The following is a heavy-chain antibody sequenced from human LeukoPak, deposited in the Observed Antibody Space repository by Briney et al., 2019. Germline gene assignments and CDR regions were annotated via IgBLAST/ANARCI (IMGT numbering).Heavy chain of an antibody. V-gene: IGHV3-23*01. J-gene: IGHJ6*02. D-gene: IGHD3-22*01. CDR1: GFTFSSYA. Sequence: GGSLRLSCAASGFTFSSYAMSWVRQAPGKGLEWVSPISGSGGSGGSTYYADSVKGRFTISRDNSKNTLYLKMNSLRAEDTAVYYCAQALGVAYYYDSSGYYFGMDVWGQGTTVTVSS. CDR2: ISGSGGSGGST. CDR3: AQALGVAYYYDSSGYYFGMDV.